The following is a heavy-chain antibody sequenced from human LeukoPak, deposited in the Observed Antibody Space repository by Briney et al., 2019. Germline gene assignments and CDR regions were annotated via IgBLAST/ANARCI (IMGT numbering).Heavy chain of an antibody. CDR2: ITGSGGNT. V-gene: IGHV3-23*01. CDR3: ATGRMFGYFDY. Sequence: AGGSLRLSCAASGFTFSDYAMSWVRQAPGKGLECVSTITGSGGNTYDADSVKGRFTISRDNSKNTLYLQMNSLRADDTAVYYCATGRMFGYFDYWGQGTLVTVSS. CDR1: GFTFSDYA. J-gene: IGHJ4*02. D-gene: IGHD3-10*02.